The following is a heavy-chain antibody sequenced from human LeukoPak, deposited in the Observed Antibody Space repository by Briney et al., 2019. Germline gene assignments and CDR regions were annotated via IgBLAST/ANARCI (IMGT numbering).Heavy chain of an antibody. CDR1: GGSFSGYY. D-gene: IGHD6-13*01. CDR2: INHSGST. Sequence: PSETLSLTCAVYGGSFSGYYWSWIPQPPGKGLEWIGEINHSGSTNYNPSLKSRVTTSVDTSKNQFSLKLSSVTAADTAVYYCASPGIADYWGQGTLVTVSS. V-gene: IGHV4-34*01. J-gene: IGHJ4*02. CDR3: ASPGIADY.